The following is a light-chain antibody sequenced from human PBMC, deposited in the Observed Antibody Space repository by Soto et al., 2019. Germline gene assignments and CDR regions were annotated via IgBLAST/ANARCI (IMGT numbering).Light chain of an antibody. CDR2: DVS. J-gene: IGLJ1*01. Sequence: QSVLTQPASVSGSPGQSITISCTGTSSDVGGYNYVSWYQQHPGKAPKLTIYDVSSRPSGVSHRFSGSKSGNTASLTISGLQAEDEADYYCSSYTSSSTLYVFGTGTKVTVL. V-gene: IGLV2-14*01. CDR1: SSDVGGYNY. CDR3: SSYTSSSTLYV.